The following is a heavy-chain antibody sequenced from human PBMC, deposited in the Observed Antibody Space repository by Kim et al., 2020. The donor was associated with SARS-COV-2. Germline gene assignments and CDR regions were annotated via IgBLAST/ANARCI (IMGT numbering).Heavy chain of an antibody. V-gene: IGHV3-15*01. J-gene: IGHJ4*02. CDR3: NTGLTNIGGGGRYVDY. D-gene: IGHD3-16*01. Sequence: PVKGRFTISRDDSKNTLYLQMHSLKTEDTAVYYCNTGLTNIGGGGRYVDYWGQGTLVTVSS.